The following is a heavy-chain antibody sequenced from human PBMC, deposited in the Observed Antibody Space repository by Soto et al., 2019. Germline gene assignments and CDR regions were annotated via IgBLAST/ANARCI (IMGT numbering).Heavy chain of an antibody. CDR3: ARDHLILPAHDFFYGSDV. J-gene: IGHJ6*02. D-gene: IGHD2-21*02. CDR2: IPQDGVDG. CDR1: GFIFSVYS. V-gene: IGHV3-7*03. Sequence: GGSLRLSCEVSGFIFSVYSMSCVRQTPGKGLEWVAKIPQDGVDGHYADAVKGRFTISRDNGKNSLYLQMNNLRAEDTAVYYCARDHLILPAHDFFYGSDVWGRGATVTVSS.